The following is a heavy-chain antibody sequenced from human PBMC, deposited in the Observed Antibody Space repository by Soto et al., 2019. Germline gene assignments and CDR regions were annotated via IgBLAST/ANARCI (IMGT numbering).Heavy chain of an antibody. D-gene: IGHD3-3*02. CDR1: GDSISSSNSH. J-gene: IGHJ3*02. CDR2: VYYGGAIFYSGNI. CDR3: VRYDRINMKPYSPEGLHI. V-gene: IGHV4-39*01. Sequence: KTSETLSLTCTVSGDSISSSNSHWGWTRQPPGKGLEYIGSVYYGGAIFYSGNIYYNPSLKSRVTISVDTSKNQFSLRLSSVTAADTGVYYCVRYDRINMKPYSPEGLHIWGQGTMVTVSS.